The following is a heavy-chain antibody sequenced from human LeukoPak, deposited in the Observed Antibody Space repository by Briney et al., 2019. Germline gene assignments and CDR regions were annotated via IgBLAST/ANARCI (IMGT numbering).Heavy chain of an antibody. V-gene: IGHV1-2*02. J-gene: IGHJ6*03. CDR1: GYTFTSYY. CDR3: ARAGLPIYYYYMDV. CDR2: INPNSGGT. D-gene: IGHD5-18*01. Sequence: ASVMVSCKASGYTFTSYYMHWVRQAPGQGLEWMGWINPNSGGTNYAQRFQGRVTMTRDTSISTAYMELSGLRSNDTAVYYCARAGLPIYYYYMDVWGKGTTVTVSS.